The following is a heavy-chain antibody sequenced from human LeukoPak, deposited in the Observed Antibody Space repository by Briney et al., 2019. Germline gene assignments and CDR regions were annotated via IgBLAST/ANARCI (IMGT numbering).Heavy chain of an antibody. CDR1: GYTFTSYA. CDR2: INAGSGNT. CDR3: ARGYSSGWYPAY. J-gene: IGHJ4*02. D-gene: IGHD6-19*01. Sequence: ASVKVSCKASGYTFTSYAMHWVRQAPGQRLEWMGWINAGSGNTKYSQKFQGRVTITRDTSASTAYMELSSLRSEDTAVYYCARGYSSGWYPAYWGQGTLVTASS. V-gene: IGHV1-3*01.